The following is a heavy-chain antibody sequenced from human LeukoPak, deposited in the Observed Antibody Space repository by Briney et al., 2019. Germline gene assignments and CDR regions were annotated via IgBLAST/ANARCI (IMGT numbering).Heavy chain of an antibody. D-gene: IGHD1-26*01. CDR3: ARGGGEWELLSRGWFDP. J-gene: IGHJ5*02. Sequence: SETLSLTCAVYGGSFSGYYWSWIRQPPGKGLEWIGEINHSGSTNYNPSLKSRVTISVDTSKNQFSLKLSSVTAADTAVYYCARGGGEWELLSRGWFDPWGQGTLVTVSS. CDR2: INHSGST. CDR1: GGSFSGYY. V-gene: IGHV4-34*01.